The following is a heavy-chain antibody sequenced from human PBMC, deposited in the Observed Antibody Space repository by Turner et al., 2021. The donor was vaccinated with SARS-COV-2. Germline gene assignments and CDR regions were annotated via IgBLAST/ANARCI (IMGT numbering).Heavy chain of an antibody. V-gene: IGHV3-33*01. D-gene: IGHD3-22*01. CDR3: ARDHYYDSSGYTLDALDI. CDR2: IWYDGSNK. CDR1: GFTRSRYG. J-gene: IGHJ3*02. Sequence: QVQLVESGGGVVQPGRSLRLSCAASGFTRSRYGMHWVRQAPGKGLGWVAVIWYDGSNKYYADSVKGRFTISRDKSKSTLYLQMNSLRAEDTAVYYCARDHYYDSSGYTLDALDIWGQGTMVTISS.